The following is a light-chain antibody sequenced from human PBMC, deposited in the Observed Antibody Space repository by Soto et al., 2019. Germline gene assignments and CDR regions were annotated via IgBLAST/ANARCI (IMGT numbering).Light chain of an antibody. CDR2: DVN. V-gene: IGLV2-14*03. CDR3: SSYTSRGTPVV. J-gene: IGLJ2*01. CDR1: SSDVGGYSY. Sequence: QSALTQPASVSGSPGQSITISCTGTSSDVGGYSYVSWYQQYPGKAPKLIIFDVNDRPSGVSNRFSGSKSGNTASLTISGLQAEDEGDYYCSSYTSRGTPVVFGGETKVTVL.